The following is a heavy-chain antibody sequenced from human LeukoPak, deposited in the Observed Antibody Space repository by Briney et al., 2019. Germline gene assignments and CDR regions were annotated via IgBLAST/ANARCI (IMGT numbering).Heavy chain of an antibody. D-gene: IGHD1-20*01. J-gene: IGHJ5*02. CDR3: ARQVRRNWNPNWFDP. V-gene: IGHV4-4*09. Sequence: SETLSLTCTVSGGSISSYYWSWIRQPPGKGLEWIGYIYTSGSTNYNPSLKSRVTISVDTSKNQFSLKLSSVTAADTAVYYCARQVRRNWNPNWFDPWGQGTLVTVSS. CDR1: GGSISSYY. CDR2: IYTSGST.